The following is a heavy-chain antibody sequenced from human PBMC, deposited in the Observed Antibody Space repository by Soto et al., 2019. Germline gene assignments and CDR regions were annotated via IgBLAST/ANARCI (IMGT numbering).Heavy chain of an antibody. V-gene: IGHV4-59*12. CDR3: ASIYDSSGYYYGNNWFDP. Sequence: SETLSLTCTVSGASIINYYWAWIRQSPGGGLESIGYVSNTATTTYNPSLKNRVTISVDASKSQFYLKLSSVTAADTAVFYCASIYDSSGYYYGNNWFDPWGQGTLVTVSS. CDR1: GASIINYY. J-gene: IGHJ5*02. D-gene: IGHD3-22*01. CDR2: VSNTATT.